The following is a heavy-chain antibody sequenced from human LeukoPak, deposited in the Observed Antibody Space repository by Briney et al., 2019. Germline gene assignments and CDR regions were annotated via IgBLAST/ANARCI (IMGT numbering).Heavy chain of an antibody. CDR3: ATGGSHCNNNKCYSSYFFDL. CDR2: IIPHLDIV. D-gene: IGHD2/OR15-2a*01. CDR1: GGTFGNDA. V-gene: IGHV1-69*04. Sequence: EASVKVSCKTSGGTFGNDAVSWVRQAPGQGPEWMGRIIPHLDIVIYAEKFQGRLTITADTSTSTAYMELSSLRSEDTAVYYCATGGSHCNNNKCYSSYFFDLWGQGTLVTVSS. J-gene: IGHJ4*02.